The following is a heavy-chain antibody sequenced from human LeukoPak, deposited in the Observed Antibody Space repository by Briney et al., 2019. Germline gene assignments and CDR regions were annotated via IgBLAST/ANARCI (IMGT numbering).Heavy chain of an antibody. J-gene: IGHJ4*02. V-gene: IGHV4-59*01. Sequence: SETLSLTCTVSGGSISSYYWSWIRQPPGKGLEWIGYIYYSGATNYNPSLKSRVTISVDTSKNQFSLKLSYVTAADTAVYYCARGVYIAAAQYGFWGQGTLVTVSS. D-gene: IGHD6-13*01. CDR1: GGSISSYY. CDR3: ARGVYIAAAQYGF. CDR2: IYYSGAT.